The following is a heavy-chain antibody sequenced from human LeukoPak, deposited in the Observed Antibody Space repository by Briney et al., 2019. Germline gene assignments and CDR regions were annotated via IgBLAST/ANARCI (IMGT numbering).Heavy chain of an antibody. CDR1: GYTFTGYY. Sequence: ASVKVSCKASGYTFTGYYMHWVRQAPGQGLEWMGRINPNSGGTNYAQKFQGRVTMTRDTSTSTAYMELSRLRSDDTAVYYCARARGNYDLYYYYMDVWGKGTTVTVSS. D-gene: IGHD1-7*01. J-gene: IGHJ6*03. CDR2: INPNSGGT. V-gene: IGHV1-2*06. CDR3: ARARGNYDLYYYYMDV.